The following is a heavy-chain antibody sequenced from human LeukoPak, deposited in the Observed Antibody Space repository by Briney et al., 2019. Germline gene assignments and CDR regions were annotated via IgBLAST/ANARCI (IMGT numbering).Heavy chain of an antibody. CDR3: VRDGIAVAEGWFDP. D-gene: IGHD6-19*01. Sequence: ASVKVSCKASGYTFTSYGISWVRQAPGQGLEWMGWISAYNGNTNYAQKLQGRVTMTTDTSTSTAYMELRSLRSDDTAVYHCVRDGIAVAEGWFDPWGQGTLVTVSS. V-gene: IGHV1-18*01. J-gene: IGHJ5*02. CDR2: ISAYNGNT. CDR1: GYTFTSYG.